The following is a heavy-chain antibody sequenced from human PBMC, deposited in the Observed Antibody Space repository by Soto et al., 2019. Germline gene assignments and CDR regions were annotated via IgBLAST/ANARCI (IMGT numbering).Heavy chain of an antibody. V-gene: IGHV4-30-2*01. D-gene: IGHD5-12*01. CDR3: ARGVVNRLRAHAFDI. J-gene: IGHJ3*02. CDR1: GGSISSGGYS. CDR2: IYHSGST. Sequence: SETLSLTCAVSGGSISSGGYSWSWIRQPPGKGLEWIGYIYHSGSTYYNPSLKSRVTISVDRSKNQFSLKLSSVTAADTAVYYCARGVVNRLRAHAFDIWGQGTMVTVSS.